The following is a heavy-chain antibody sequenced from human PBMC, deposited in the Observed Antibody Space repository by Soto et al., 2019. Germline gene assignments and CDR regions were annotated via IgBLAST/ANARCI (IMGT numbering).Heavy chain of an antibody. CDR2: INSGNGDT. Sequence: QAQLLQSGAEVKKPGASVRVSCKASGYTFTTYTLHWLRQAPGQRLEWMGWINSGNGDTKYSQTFQGRVTITSDTAASTAYMELSSLSAEDTAVSYCPRDPCRSWFDLWGQGTMVTV. CDR1: GYTFTTYT. CDR3: PRDPCRSWFDL. V-gene: IGHV1-3*01. D-gene: IGHD3-10*01. J-gene: IGHJ5*02.